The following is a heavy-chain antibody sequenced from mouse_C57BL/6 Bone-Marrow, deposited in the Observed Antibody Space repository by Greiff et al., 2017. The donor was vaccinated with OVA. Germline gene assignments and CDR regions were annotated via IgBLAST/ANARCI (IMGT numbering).Heavy chain of an antibody. Sequence: VQLQQPGAELVKPGASVKLSCKASGYTFTSYWMQWVKQRPGQGLEWIGEIDPSDSYTNYNQKFKGKATLTVDTSSSTAYMQLSSLTSEDSAVYYCARWGDYDSWFVYWGQGTLVTVSA. V-gene: IGHV1-50*01. D-gene: IGHD2-4*01. CDR2: IDPSDSYT. CDR1: GYTFTSYW. J-gene: IGHJ3*01. CDR3: ARWGDYDSWFVY.